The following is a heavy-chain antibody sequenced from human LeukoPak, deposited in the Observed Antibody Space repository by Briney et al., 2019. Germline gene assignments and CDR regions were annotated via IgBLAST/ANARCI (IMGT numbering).Heavy chain of an antibody. D-gene: IGHD1-26*01. V-gene: IGHV1-18*01. Sequence: ASVKVSCKASGYTFTSYGISWVRQAPGQGLEWMGWISAYNGNTNYAQKLQGRVTMITDTSTSTAYMELSSLRSEDTAVYYCARFPQVGATHFDYWGQGTLVTVSS. J-gene: IGHJ4*02. CDR2: ISAYNGNT. CDR1: GYTFTSYG. CDR3: ARFPQVGATHFDY.